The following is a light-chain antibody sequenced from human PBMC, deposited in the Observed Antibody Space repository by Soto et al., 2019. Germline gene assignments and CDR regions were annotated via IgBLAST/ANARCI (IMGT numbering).Light chain of an antibody. Sequence: QSALTQPASVSGSPGQSITISCTGTSSDVGGYNYVSWYQQHPGKAPKLMIYEVSNRPSGVSNRFSGSKSGNTASLIISGLQAEDEADYYCSSYTSSSTPWVFGGGTKLTVL. CDR3: SSYTSSSTPWV. J-gene: IGLJ3*02. V-gene: IGLV2-14*01. CDR2: EVS. CDR1: SSDVGGYNY.